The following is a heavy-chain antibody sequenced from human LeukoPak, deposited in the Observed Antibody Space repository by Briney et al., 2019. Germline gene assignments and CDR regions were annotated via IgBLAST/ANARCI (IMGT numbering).Heavy chain of an antibody. Sequence: ASVKVSCKASGYTFTGYYMHWVRQAPGQGLEWMGIINPSGGSTSYAQKFQGRVTMTRDMSTSTVYMELSSLRSEDTAVYYCARDERAAAGYNWFDPWGQGTLVTVSS. V-gene: IGHV1-46*01. CDR3: ARDERAAAGYNWFDP. CDR1: GYTFTGYY. J-gene: IGHJ5*02. CDR2: INPSGGST. D-gene: IGHD6-13*01.